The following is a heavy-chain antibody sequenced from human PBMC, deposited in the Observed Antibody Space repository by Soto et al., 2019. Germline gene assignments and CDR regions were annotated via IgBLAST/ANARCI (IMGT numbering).Heavy chain of an antibody. Sequence: EVQLVESGGGLVKPGGSLRLSCAASGFTFSSYSMNWVRQAPGKGLEWVSSISSSSSYIYYADSVKGRFTISRDSAKNSLYLQMNSLRAEDTAVYYCARESKIVLSPHAFDIWGQGTMVTVSS. V-gene: IGHV3-21*01. CDR1: GFTFSSYS. D-gene: IGHD2-8*01. CDR2: ISSSSSYI. CDR3: ARESKIVLSPHAFDI. J-gene: IGHJ3*02.